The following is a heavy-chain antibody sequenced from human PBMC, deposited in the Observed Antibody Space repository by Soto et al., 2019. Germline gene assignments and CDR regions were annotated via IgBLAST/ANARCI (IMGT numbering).Heavy chain of an antibody. CDR1: GGSISSYY. J-gene: IGHJ4*02. D-gene: IGHD2-21*02. Sequence: SETLSLTCTVSGGSISSYYWSWIRQPAGKGLEWIGRIYTSGSTNYNPSLKSRVTMSVDTSRNQFSLKLRSVTAADTAVYFCARQRLLRLKPDFDIWGQGTLVTVSS. CDR3: ARQRLLRLKPDFDI. CDR2: IYTSGST. V-gene: IGHV4-4*07.